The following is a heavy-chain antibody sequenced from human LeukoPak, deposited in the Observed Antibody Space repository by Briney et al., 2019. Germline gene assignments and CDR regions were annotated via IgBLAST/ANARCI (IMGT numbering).Heavy chain of an antibody. CDR1: GFTFSNYA. Sequence: GGSLRLSCAASGFTFSNYAMHWVRQAPGKGLECVAVISYDGSNKYYADFVKGRFTISRDHSKNTLYLQMNSLRPEDTAVYYCARDGIAAAGTGYFDNWGQGTLVTVSS. J-gene: IGHJ4*02. V-gene: IGHV3-30-3*01. D-gene: IGHD6-13*01. CDR2: ISYDGSNK. CDR3: ARDGIAAAGTGYFDN.